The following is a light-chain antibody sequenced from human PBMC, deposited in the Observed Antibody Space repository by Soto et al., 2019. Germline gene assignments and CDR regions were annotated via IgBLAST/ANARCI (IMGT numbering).Light chain of an antibody. CDR2: DAS. V-gene: IGKV1-5*01. J-gene: IGKJ1*01. CDR1: QSVSRR. CDR3: HQYENWPQT. Sequence: DIQMTQSPSTLSASVGDRITITCRASQSVSRRLAWFQQKPGKAPKLLIYDASSLESGVPSRFSGRGSGTEFTLTISSLQPDDCATYYCHQYENWPQTFGQGTKVDIK.